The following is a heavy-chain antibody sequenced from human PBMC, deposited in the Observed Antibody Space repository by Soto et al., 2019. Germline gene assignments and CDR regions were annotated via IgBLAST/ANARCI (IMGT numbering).Heavy chain of an antibody. CDR1: GFSLSTSGVG. D-gene: IGHD6-13*01. CDR3: AHSMGSSWPSYYYYCGMDV. V-gene: IGHV2-5*02. Sequence: QITLKESGPTLVKPTQTLTLTCTFSGFSLSTSGVGVGWIRQPPGKALEWLALIYWDDDKRYSPSLKSRLTITKDTSNNQVVLTMTNMDPVDTAPYYCAHSMGSSWPSYYYYCGMDVWGQGTTVTVSS. CDR2: IYWDDDK. J-gene: IGHJ6*02.